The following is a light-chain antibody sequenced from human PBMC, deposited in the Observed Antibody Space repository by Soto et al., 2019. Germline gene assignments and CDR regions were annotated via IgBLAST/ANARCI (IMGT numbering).Light chain of an antibody. V-gene: IGLV2-14*01. CDR1: SSDVGGYNY. CDR3: SSYTRINTGV. Sequence: QSALTQPASVSGSPGQSITISCTGTSSDVGGYNYVSWYQQHPGKAPKLMIYEVSNRPSGVSNRFSGSKSGNTASLTISGLQAEDEADYYSSSYTRINTGVFGGGTKVTVL. CDR2: EVS. J-gene: IGLJ3*02.